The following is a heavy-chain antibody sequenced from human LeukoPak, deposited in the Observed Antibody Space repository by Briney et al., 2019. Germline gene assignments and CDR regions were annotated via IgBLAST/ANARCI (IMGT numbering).Heavy chain of an antibody. CDR3: TTDNDYGDYVGTFDY. V-gene: IGHV3-15*01. Sequence: GGSLRLSCAASGFTFSSYSMNWVRQAPGKGLEWVGRIKSKTDGGTTDYAAPVKGRFTISRDDSKNTLYLQMNSLKTEDTAVYYCTTDNDYGDYVGTFDYWGQGTLVTVSS. CDR2: IKSKTDGGTT. D-gene: IGHD4-17*01. CDR1: GFTFSSYS. J-gene: IGHJ4*02.